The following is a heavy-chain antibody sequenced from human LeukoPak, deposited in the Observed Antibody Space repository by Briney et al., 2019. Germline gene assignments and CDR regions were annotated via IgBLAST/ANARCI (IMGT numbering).Heavy chain of an antibody. CDR3: ARYCSSTSCYVSNYYYYGMDV. Sequence: TSETLSLTCAVYGGSFSGYYWSWIRQPPGKGLEWIGEINHSGSTNYNASLKSRVTISVDTSKNQFSLKLSSVTAADTAVYYCARYCSSTSCYVSNYYYYGMDVWGQGTTVTVSS. CDR2: INHSGST. D-gene: IGHD2-2*01. CDR1: GGSFSGYY. J-gene: IGHJ6*02. V-gene: IGHV4-34*01.